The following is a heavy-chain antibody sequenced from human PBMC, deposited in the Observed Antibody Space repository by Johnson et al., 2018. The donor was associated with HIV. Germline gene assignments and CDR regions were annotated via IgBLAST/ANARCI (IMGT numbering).Heavy chain of an antibody. V-gene: IGHV3-30*18. CDR3: AKSYCPGCDGFDM. CDR2: MSYAGTNE. Sequence: QVQLVESGGGVVQPGRSLRLSCAASGFTFSNHAMYWVRQAPGKGLEWVALMSYAGTNEYYADSVKGRFTISRDNSKNMLYLQMNTLRADDTGVYYCAKSYCPGCDGFDMWGQG. CDR1: GFTFSNHA. J-gene: IGHJ3*02. D-gene: IGHD2-8*02.